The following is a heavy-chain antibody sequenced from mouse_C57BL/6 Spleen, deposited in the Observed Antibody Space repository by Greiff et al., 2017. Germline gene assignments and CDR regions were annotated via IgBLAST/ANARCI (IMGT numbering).Heavy chain of an antibody. Sequence: QVQLQQPGAELVKPGASVKLSCTASGYTFTSYWMHWVKQRPGRGLEWIGRIDPNSGGTKSNEKFKSKATLTVDKPSSTAYMQLSSLTSEDSAVYYCVRYDYYGSSHWYFDVWGTGTTVTVSS. J-gene: IGHJ1*03. CDR3: VRYDYYGSSHWYFDV. CDR2: IDPNSGGT. V-gene: IGHV1-72*01. D-gene: IGHD1-1*01. CDR1: GYTFTSYW.